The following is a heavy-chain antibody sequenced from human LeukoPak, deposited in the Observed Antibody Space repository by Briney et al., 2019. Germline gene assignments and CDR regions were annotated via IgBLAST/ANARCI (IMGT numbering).Heavy chain of an antibody. D-gene: IGHD2-15*01. CDR3: ARATSVVAAYYFDY. Sequence: PSQTLSLTCTVSGGSISSGGYYWSCIRQHPGKGLECIGYIYYSGSTYYNPSLKSRVTISVDTSKNQFSLKLSSVTAADTAVYYCARATSVVAAYYFDYWGQGTLVTVSS. CDR1: GGSISSGGYY. CDR2: IYYSGST. V-gene: IGHV4-31*03. J-gene: IGHJ4*02.